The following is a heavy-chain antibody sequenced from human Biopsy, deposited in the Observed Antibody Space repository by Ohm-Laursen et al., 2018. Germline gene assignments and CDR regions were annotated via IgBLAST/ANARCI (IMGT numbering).Heavy chain of an antibody. CDR1: GYTFTSYD. CDR3: GRAVRNQLLTDP. CDR2: VNPVSGNS. V-gene: IGHV1-8*01. D-gene: IGHD1-7*01. Sequence: GSSVKVSCKASGYTFTSYDITWVRQASGQGPEWIGWVNPVSGNSNFGQKFRGRVTVTSDTSISTAYMELSGLTSNDTATYYCGRAVRNQLLTDPWGQGTLVTVTS. J-gene: IGHJ5*02.